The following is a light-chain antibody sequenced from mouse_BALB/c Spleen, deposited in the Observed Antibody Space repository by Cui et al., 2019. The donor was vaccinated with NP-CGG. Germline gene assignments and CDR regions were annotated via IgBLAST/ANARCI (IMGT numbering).Light chain of an antibody. Sequence: QAVVTQESALTTSPGETVTLTCRSSTGAVTTSNYANWVQEKPDHLFTGLIGGTNNRAPGVPARFSGSLIGDKAALTITGAQTEDEAIYFCALWYSNHWVFDGGTKPTVL. CDR3: ALWYSNHWV. J-gene: IGLJ1*01. CDR2: GTN. V-gene: IGLV1*01. CDR1: TGAVTTSNY.